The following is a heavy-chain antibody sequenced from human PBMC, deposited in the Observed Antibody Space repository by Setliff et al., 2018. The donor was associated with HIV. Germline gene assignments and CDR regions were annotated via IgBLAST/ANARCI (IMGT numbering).Heavy chain of an antibody. CDR3: ARHVAPESGSSSWYSIDY. Sequence: SETLSLTCTVSGGSISSSSYYWGWIRQPPGKGLEWIGSIYYSGSTYYNPSLKSRVTISVDTSKNQFSLKLSSVTAADTAVYYCARHVAPESGSSSWYSIDYWGQGTLVTVSS. J-gene: IGHJ4*02. CDR1: GGSISSSSYY. D-gene: IGHD6-13*01. V-gene: IGHV4-39*01. CDR2: IYYSGST.